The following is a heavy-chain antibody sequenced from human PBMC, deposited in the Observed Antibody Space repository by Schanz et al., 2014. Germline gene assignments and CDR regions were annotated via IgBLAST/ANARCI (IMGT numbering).Heavy chain of an antibody. CDR2: ISGDHRNT. CDR1: GFTFSTHA. CDR3: ARDGEAAAGCDY. J-gene: IGHJ4*02. V-gene: IGHV3-23*01. Sequence: EMQLLESGGGLIQPGGSLRLSCAASGFTFSTHAMSWVRQAPGKGLEWVSSISGDHRNTFYADSVKGRFTISRDNSKNTLYLQMNSLRAEDTAVYYCARDGEAAAGCDYWGQGTLVTVSS. D-gene: IGHD6-13*01.